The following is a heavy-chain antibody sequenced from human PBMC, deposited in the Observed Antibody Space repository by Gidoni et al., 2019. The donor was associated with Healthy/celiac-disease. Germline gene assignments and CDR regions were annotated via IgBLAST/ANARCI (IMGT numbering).Heavy chain of an antibody. Sequence: QVQLQESGPGLVKPSETLSLTGTVSGGSVSSGSNSWSWIRQPPGKGLEVIWFIDYSGGPNSHPPLQSRVTISVDTSKNQFSLKLSSVTPAGTAVFFCARQAGGGEHYYYYGMDVWGQGTTVTVSS. CDR2: IDYSGGP. V-gene: IGHV4-61*01. D-gene: IGHD3-16*01. CDR3: ARQAGGGEHYYYYGMDV. CDR1: GGSVSSGSNS. J-gene: IGHJ6*02.